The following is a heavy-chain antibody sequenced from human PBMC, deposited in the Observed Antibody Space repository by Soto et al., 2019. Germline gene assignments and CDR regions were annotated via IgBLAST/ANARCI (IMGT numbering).Heavy chain of an antibody. D-gene: IGHD1-20*01. V-gene: IGHV1-69*13. CDR2: IIPIFGTA. Sequence: ASVKVSCKASGGTFSSYAISWVRQAPGQGLEWMGGIIPIFGTANYAQKFQGRVTITADESTSTAYMELSSLRSEDTAVYYCARVHRFSSRPYNRNEFSFEAYYYGMDVWGQGTTVTVSS. J-gene: IGHJ6*02. CDR3: ARVHRFSSRPYNRNEFSFEAYYYGMDV. CDR1: GGTFSSYA.